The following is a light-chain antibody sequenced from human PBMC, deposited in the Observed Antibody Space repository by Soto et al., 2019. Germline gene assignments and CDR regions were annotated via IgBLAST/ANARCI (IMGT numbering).Light chain of an antibody. Sequence: QSVLTQPXSASGTPGQRVTVSCSGGSSNIGINTVNWYQQLPRTAPKVVIHTNNQRPSGVPDRFSGSKSGTSASLAISGLQSGDEADYYCGAWDESLNGYVFGTGTKVTVL. V-gene: IGLV1-44*01. J-gene: IGLJ1*01. CDR1: SSNIGINT. CDR2: TNN. CDR3: GAWDESLNGYV.